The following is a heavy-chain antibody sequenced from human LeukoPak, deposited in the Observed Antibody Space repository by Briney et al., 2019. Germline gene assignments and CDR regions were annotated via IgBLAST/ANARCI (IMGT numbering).Heavy chain of an antibody. CDR1: GFILSTSG. J-gene: IGHJ3*02. CDR2: ITYSSGYI. CDR3: ARHYYDNSGYYYAFDI. Sequence: PGGSLRLSCAASGFILSTSGMNWVRQAPGKGLEWVSSITYSSGYIYYADSVKGRFTISRDNAKNSLYLQMNSLRAEDTAVYFCARHYYDNSGYYYAFDIWGQGTMVTVSS. V-gene: IGHV3-21*04. D-gene: IGHD3-22*01.